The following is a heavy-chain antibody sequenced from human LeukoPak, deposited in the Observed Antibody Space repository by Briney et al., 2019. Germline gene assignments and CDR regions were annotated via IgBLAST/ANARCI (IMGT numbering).Heavy chain of an antibody. D-gene: IGHD1-26*01. CDR1: GGTFSSYA. V-gene: IGHV1-69*04. Sequence: SVKVSCKASGGTFSSYAISRVRQAPGQGLEWMGRIIPILGIANYAQKFQGRVTITADKSTSTAYMELSSLRSEDTAVYYCARDQFQSELAFDYWGQGTLVTVSS. J-gene: IGHJ4*02. CDR3: ARDQFQSELAFDY. CDR2: IIPILGIA.